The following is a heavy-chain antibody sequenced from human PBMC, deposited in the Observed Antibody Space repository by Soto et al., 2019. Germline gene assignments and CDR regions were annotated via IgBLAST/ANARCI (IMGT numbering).Heavy chain of an antibody. CDR3: ARVYFLGMRTYNGMDV. Sequence: QVQLQQSGPGLVKPSQTLSLTCAISGDSVSSNSAAWNWIRQSPSRGLEWLGRTYYRSQWYNDYAVSVKRRITLNPDPSKNQFSLQLNSVTPEDTAVYYCARVYFLGMRTYNGMDVWGQGTTVTVSS. CDR2: TYYRSQWYN. J-gene: IGHJ6*02. CDR1: GDSVSSNSAA. V-gene: IGHV6-1*01. D-gene: IGHD7-27*01.